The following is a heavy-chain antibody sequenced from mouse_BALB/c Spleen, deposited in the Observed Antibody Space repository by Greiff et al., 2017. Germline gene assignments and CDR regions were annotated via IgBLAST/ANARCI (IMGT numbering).Heavy chain of an antibody. CDR2: INPSTGYT. CDR1: GYTFTSYW. J-gene: IGHJ1*01. Sequence: QVQLQQSGAELAKPGASVKMSCKASGYTFTSYWMHWVKQRPGQGLEWIGYINPSTGYTEYNQKFKDKATLTADKSSSTAYMQLSSLTSEDSAVYYCARSNFYWYFDVWGAGTTVTVSS. V-gene: IGHV1-7*01. CDR3: ARSNFYWYFDV.